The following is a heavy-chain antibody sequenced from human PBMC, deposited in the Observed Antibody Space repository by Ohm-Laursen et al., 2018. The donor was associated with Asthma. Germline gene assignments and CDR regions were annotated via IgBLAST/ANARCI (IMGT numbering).Heavy chain of an antibody. CDR3: ARSYSSSWQRRNWFDP. D-gene: IGHD6-13*01. Sequence: GASVKVSCNASGYTFTSYYMHWVRQAPGQGLEWMGIINPSGGSTSYAQKFQGRVTMTRDTSTSTVYMELSSLRSEDTAVYYCARSYSSSWQRRNWFDPWGQGTLVTVSS. V-gene: IGHV1-46*03. J-gene: IGHJ5*02. CDR1: GYTFTSYY. CDR2: INPSGGST.